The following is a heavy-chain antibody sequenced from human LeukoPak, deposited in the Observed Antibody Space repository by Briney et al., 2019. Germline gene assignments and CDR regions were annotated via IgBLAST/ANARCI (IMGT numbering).Heavy chain of an antibody. CDR3: ARDRRQRAIDY. Sequence: ASVKVSCKASGYTFTDYYMHWVRQAPGQGLEWMGWVNPNSGGTEYAQKFQGRVTVTRDTSISTAYMELGRLRSDDTAVYYCARDRRQRAIDYWGQGTLVTVSS. CDR1: GYTFTDYY. CDR2: VNPNSGGT. V-gene: IGHV1-2*02. J-gene: IGHJ4*02. D-gene: IGHD6-25*01.